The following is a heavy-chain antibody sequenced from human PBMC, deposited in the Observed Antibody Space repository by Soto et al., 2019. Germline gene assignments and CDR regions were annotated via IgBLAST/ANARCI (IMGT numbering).Heavy chain of an antibody. Sequence: EVQLLESGGGLVQPGGSLRLSCAASGFTFSSYAMSWVRQTPGKGLEWVSTLSGSGGTTYYADSVKGQFTISRDNSKRTLYLQMSSLRAEDTAVYYCAKDHGTCGPTWIDSWGQGTLVTVSS. V-gene: IGHV3-23*01. CDR1: GFTFSSYA. D-gene: IGHD2-21*01. J-gene: IGHJ5*01. CDR2: LSGSGGTT. CDR3: AKDHGTCGPTWIDS.